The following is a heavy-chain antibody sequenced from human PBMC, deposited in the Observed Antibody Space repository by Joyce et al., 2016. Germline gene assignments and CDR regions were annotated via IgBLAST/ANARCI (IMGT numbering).Heavy chain of an antibody. CDR2: KYFSGSS. CDR3: ARFLTYGSVWYKFDL. Sequence: QVQLQESGPGLVKPSETLSLTCSVSDDSISLYYWSWIRQPPGKGLEWIGYKYFSGSSNDNPSLKSRVSISVDTSKSQISLNLSSVTAADTAMYYCARFLTYGSVWYKFDLWGQGTLVTVSS. CDR1: DDSISLYY. D-gene: IGHD6-19*01. J-gene: IGHJ4*02. V-gene: IGHV4-59*01.